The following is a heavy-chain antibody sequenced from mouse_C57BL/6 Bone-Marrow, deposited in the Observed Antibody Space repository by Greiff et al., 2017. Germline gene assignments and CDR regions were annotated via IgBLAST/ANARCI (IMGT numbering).Heavy chain of an antibody. CDR1: GYTFTSYG. J-gene: IGHJ2*01. Sequence: QVQLQQSGAELVRPGASVKLSCKASGYTFTSYGIRWVKQRPGQGLEWIGEINPRSGNTYYTEKFKGKATLTADKSSNTPYMELRSLTSEDSAVYFCDRRYGKIDYWGQGTTLTVSS. V-gene: IGHV1-81*01. D-gene: IGHD2-10*02. CDR3: DRRYGKIDY. CDR2: INPRSGNT.